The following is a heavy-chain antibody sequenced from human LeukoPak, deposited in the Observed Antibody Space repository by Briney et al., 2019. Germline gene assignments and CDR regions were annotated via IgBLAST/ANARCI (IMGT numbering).Heavy chain of an antibody. J-gene: IGHJ4*02. Sequence: PGGSLRLSCAASGFTFSSYAMNWVRQAPGKGLEWVAAISRSGSRTYYADSVKGRFTISRDNSKKPPYLQMNSLSAEDTAVYYCAKRCGDYEGNWGQGTLVTVSS. CDR2: ISRSGSRT. D-gene: IGHD4-17*01. V-gene: IGHV3-23*01. CDR1: GFTFSSYA. CDR3: AKRCGDYEGN.